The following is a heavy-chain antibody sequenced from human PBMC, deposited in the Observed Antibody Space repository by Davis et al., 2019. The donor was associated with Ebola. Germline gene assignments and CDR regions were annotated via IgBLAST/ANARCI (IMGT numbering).Heavy chain of an antibody. Sequence: MPSETLSLTCTVSGGSISSYYWSWIRQPPGKGLECIGYITYSGSTNYNPSLKSRVTISLDTSKNQFSLKLSSVTAADTAVYYCVRGDGRFDYWGQGALVTVSS. V-gene: IGHV4-59*08. CDR3: VRGDGRFDY. J-gene: IGHJ4*02. CDR1: GGSISSYY. D-gene: IGHD5-24*01. CDR2: ITYSGST.